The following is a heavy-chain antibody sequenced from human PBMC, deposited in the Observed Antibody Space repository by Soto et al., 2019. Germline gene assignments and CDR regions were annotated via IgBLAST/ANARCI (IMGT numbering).Heavy chain of an antibody. J-gene: IGHJ1*01. CDR1: GFTFSNYA. D-gene: IGHD6-19*01. CDR3: AKGVPGIAVAGTGYFQH. V-gene: IGHV3-23*01. CDR2: ISGSGDST. Sequence: PGGSLRLSCAASGFTFSNYAMSWVRQAPGKGLEWVSGISGSGDSTYYADSVKGRFTISRDNSKNTLYLQMNSLRAEDTAVYYCAKGVPGIAVAGTGYFQHWGQGTLVTVSS.